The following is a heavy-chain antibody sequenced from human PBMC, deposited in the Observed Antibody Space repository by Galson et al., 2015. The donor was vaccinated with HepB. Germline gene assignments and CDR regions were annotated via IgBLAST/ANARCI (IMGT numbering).Heavy chain of an antibody. Sequence: SVKVSCKASGNTFTGYYMHWVRQAPGQGLEWMGRINPNSGGTNYAQKFQGRVTMTRDTSTSTAYMELRSLRSDDTAVYYCARFMITFGGVIVNAFDIWGQGTMVTVSS. J-gene: IGHJ3*02. CDR2: INPNSGGT. CDR1: GNTFTGYY. CDR3: ARFMITFGGVIVNAFDI. V-gene: IGHV1-2*06. D-gene: IGHD3-16*02.